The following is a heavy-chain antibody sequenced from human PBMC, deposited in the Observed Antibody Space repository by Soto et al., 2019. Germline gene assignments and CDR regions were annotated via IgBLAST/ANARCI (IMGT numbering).Heavy chain of an antibody. Sequence: QVQLVQSGAEVKKPGASVKVSCKASGYTFTSYGISWVRQAPGQGLEWMGWISAYNGNTNYAKKLQGRVTMTTDTTTSTAYMELRSLRSDDTAVYYCARRCSSTSCYGWENWFDPWGQGTLVTVSS. V-gene: IGHV1-18*01. D-gene: IGHD2-2*01. CDR3: ARRCSSTSCYGWENWFDP. CDR2: ISAYNGNT. J-gene: IGHJ5*02. CDR1: GYTFTSYG.